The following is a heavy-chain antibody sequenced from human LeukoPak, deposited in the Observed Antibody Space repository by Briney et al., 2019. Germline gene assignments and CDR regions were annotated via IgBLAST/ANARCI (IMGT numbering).Heavy chain of an antibody. CDR3: ARESVLLWFGDPYYYGMDV. CDR1: GFTVSSNY. J-gene: IGHJ6*02. Sequence: PGGSLRLSCAASGFTVSSNYMSWVRQAPGKGLEWVSVIYSGGSTYYADSVKGRFTISRDNSKNTLYLQMNSLRAEDTAVYYCARESVLLWFGDPYYYGMDVWGQGTTVTVSS. V-gene: IGHV3-66*01. D-gene: IGHD3-10*01. CDR2: IYSGGST.